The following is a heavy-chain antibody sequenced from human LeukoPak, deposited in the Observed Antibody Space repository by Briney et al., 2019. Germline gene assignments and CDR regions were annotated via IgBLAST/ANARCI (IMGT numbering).Heavy chain of an antibody. V-gene: IGHV1-18*04. Sequence: PGESLKISCKGSGYSFTSYWIGWVRQAPGQGLEWMGWISAYNGNTNYAQNLQGRVTMTTDTSTSTAYMELRSLRSDDTAVYYCARDGPTTVTTDGMDVWGQGITVTVSS. J-gene: IGHJ6*02. CDR3: ARDGPTTVTTDGMDV. D-gene: IGHD4-17*01. CDR2: ISAYNGNT. CDR1: GYSFTSYW.